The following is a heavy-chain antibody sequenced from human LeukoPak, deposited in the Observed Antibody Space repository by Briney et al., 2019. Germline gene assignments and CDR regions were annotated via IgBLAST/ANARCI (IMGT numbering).Heavy chain of an antibody. V-gene: IGHV3-48*01. D-gene: IGHD3-3*01. CDR3: ARERRITIFGVVVIVLDD. CDR2: IGSSSSTI. J-gene: IGHJ4*02. Sequence: GGSLRLSCAASGFTFSSYSMSWVRQAPGKGLEWISYIGSSSSTIYSADSVKGRFTISRDNAKNSLYLQMNSLRAEDTAVYYCARERRITIFGVVVIVLDDWGQGTLVTVSS. CDR1: GFTFSSYS.